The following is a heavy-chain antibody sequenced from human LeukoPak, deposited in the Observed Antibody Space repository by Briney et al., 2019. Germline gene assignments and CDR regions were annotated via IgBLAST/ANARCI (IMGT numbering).Heavy chain of an antibody. J-gene: IGHJ4*02. Sequence: GGSLRLSCAASGFTFDDYAMHWVRQAPGKGLEWVSGISWNSGSIGYADSVKGRFTISRDNAKNSLYLQMNSLRTEDTALYYCAKDRSLSYYRAGPFDYWGQGTLVTVSS. CDR1: GFTFDDYA. CDR2: ISWNSGSI. D-gene: IGHD3-10*01. CDR3: AKDRSLSYYRAGPFDY. V-gene: IGHV3-9*01.